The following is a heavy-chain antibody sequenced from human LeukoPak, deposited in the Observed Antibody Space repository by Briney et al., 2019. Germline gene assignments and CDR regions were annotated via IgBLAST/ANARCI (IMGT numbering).Heavy chain of an antibody. CDR2: INHSGST. CDR1: GDSFSGYY. V-gene: IGHV4-34*01. CDR3: AREYPKRGSYRFDP. J-gene: IGHJ5*02. Sequence: KSSETLSLTCAVYGDSFSGYYWSWIRQPPGKGLEWIGEINHSGSTNYNPSLKSRVTISVDTSKNYFSLKLSSVTAADTAVYYCAREYPKRGSYRFDPWGQGTLVTVSS. D-gene: IGHD6-6*01.